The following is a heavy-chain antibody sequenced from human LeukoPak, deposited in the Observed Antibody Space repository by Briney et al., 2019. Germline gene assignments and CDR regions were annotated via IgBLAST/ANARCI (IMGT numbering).Heavy chain of an antibody. Sequence: SETLSLTCTVSGGXISSYYCSWIRQPAGKGLEWIGRIYTTGSTNYNPSLKSRVTISVDTSKNQFSLKLSSVTAADTAVYYCARVTRYSSSWYADYWGQGTLVTVSS. D-gene: IGHD6-13*01. V-gene: IGHV4-4*07. CDR3: ARVTRYSSSWYADY. CDR1: GGXISSYY. CDR2: IYTTGST. J-gene: IGHJ4*02.